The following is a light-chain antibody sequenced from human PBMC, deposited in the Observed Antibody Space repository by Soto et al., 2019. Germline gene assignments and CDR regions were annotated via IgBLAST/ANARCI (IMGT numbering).Light chain of an antibody. J-gene: IGLJ1*01. CDR1: SSDVGAYNY. Sequence: QSVLTQPASVSGSPGQSITISCTGTSSDVGAYNYVSWFQQYPGKAPTLIISEVSNRPSGVSNRFSGSKSGNAASLTISGLQAEDEADYFCFSFTTDWTHVFGNGTKVTVL. V-gene: IGLV2-14*01. CDR2: EVS. CDR3: FSFTTDWTHV.